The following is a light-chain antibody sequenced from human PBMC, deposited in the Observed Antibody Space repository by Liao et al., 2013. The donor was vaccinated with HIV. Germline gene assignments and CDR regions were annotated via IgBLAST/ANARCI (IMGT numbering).Light chain of an antibody. J-gene: IGLJ3*02. CDR2: QDK. CDR1: KLGDKY. CDR3: QAWDNSTVV. V-gene: IGLV3-1*01. Sequence: SYDLTQAPSVSVSPGQSATITCSGDKLGDKYVSWYQQKPGQSPVLVIYQDKKRPSGIPERFSGSNSGNTATLTISGTQAIDESDYYCQAWDNSTVVFGGGTKLTVL.